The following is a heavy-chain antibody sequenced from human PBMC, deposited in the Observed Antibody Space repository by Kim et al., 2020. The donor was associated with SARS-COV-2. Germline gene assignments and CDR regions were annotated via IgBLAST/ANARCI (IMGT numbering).Heavy chain of an antibody. J-gene: IGHJ6*02. CDR2: IWYDGSII. V-gene: IGHV3-33*01. D-gene: IGHD3-10*01. CDR3: ARMWVRGIIITNYYYYGMDV. Sequence: GGSLRLSCAASGFTFSSYGMHWVRQAPGKGLEWVAVIWYDGSIIHYADSVKGRFTISRDNSKKTLYLQMNSVRAEDRAVYYCARMWVRGIIITNYYYYGMDVWGRGTAVTVSS. CDR1: GFTFSSYG.